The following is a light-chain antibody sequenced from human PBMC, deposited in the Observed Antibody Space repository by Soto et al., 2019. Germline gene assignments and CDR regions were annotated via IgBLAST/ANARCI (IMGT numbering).Light chain of an antibody. CDR3: GTWDSSLSRVV. Sequence: QSVLTQPPSVSAAPGQRVTISCSGSSSNIGKDFVSWYQQLPGTAPKLLIYENNKRPSGIPDRFSGSKSGTSATLGITGLQTVDEADYYCGTWDSSLSRVVFGGGIKLTVL. J-gene: IGLJ2*01. V-gene: IGLV1-51*02. CDR1: SSNIGKDF. CDR2: ENN.